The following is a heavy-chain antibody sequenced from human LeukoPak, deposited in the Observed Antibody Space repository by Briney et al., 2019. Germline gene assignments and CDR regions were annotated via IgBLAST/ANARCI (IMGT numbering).Heavy chain of an antibody. J-gene: IGHJ4*02. V-gene: IGHV3-23*01. CDR3: AKGGSVWHLVFFRC. CDR1: GVTLNPFA. D-gene: IGHD6-13*01. Sequence: PGGSLRLSCAATGVTLNPFAVTWGRQAPGRGLEWASVISGYDGSTYYADSVKGRFTISRDKSKNTVYLQMNSLRAEDTAVYYCAKGGSVWHLVFFRCWGQGTPVTVSS. CDR2: ISGYDGST.